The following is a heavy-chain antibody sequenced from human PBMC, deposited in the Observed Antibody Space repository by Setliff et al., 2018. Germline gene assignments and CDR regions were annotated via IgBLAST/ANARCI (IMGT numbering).Heavy chain of an antibody. D-gene: IGHD1-1*01. CDR3: ARNPASLQYSFDH. CDR1: GGSINNGDNGDLY. Sequence: SCTVSGGSINNGDNGDLYWGWIRQPPGKGPEWLGTIFYDGTTHYNPSLKSRVTISVDTTKNQFSLKLTSVTAADTAVYYCARNPASLQYSFDHWGRGTLVTVS. J-gene: IGHJ2*01. CDR2: IFYDGTT. V-gene: IGHV4-39*07.